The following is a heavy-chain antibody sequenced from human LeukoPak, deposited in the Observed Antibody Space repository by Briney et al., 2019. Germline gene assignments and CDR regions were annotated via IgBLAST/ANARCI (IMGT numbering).Heavy chain of an antibody. Sequence: GRSLRLSCAASGFIFDDYAMHWVRQAPGKGLEWVSGISWNSGSIGYADSVKGRFTISRDNAKNSLYLQMNSLRAEDMALYYCAKASGHIVVVPAFDYWGQGTLVTVSS. V-gene: IGHV3-9*03. CDR2: ISWNSGSI. CDR1: GFIFDDYA. CDR3: AKASGHIVVVPAFDY. D-gene: IGHD2-2*01. J-gene: IGHJ4*02.